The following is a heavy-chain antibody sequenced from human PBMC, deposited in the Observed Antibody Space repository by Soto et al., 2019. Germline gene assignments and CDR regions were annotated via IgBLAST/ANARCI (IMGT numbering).Heavy chain of an antibody. J-gene: IGHJ5*02. CDR2: IHSSGST. V-gene: IGHV4-4*07. CDR1: GASMNSYH. D-gene: IGHD6-13*01. Sequence: SETLSLTCTVSGASMNSYHWSWIRQPAGKGLEWIGHIHSSGSTNYNPSLKSRVTMSVDTSKNQFSLRLMSLTAADTAVYYCARDQGVAAAGITWFDPWGQGSPVTVSS. CDR3: ARDQGVAAAGITWFDP.